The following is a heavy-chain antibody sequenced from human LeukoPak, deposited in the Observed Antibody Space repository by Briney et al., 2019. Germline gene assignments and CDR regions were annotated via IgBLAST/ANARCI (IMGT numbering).Heavy chain of an antibody. V-gene: IGHV4-34*01. J-gene: IGHJ5*02. CDR2: IDHSGGT. CDR3: ARVYRRLRSPSQPGYNWFDP. D-gene: IGHD3-16*01. CDR1: GGSFSGYY. Sequence: SETLSLTCAVYGGSFSGYYWSWIRQPPGKGLEWIGEIDHSGGTNYNPSLKSRVTISVDTSKNQFSLKLSSATAADTAVYYCARVYRRLRSPSQPGYNWFDPWGQGTLVTVSS.